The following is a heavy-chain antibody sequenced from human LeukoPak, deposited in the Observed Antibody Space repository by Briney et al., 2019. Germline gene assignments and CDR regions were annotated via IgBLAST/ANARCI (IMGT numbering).Heavy chain of an antibody. CDR3: AKDPHCSSTSCQENWFDP. D-gene: IGHD2-2*01. J-gene: IGHJ5*02. CDR1: GFTFSSYP. CDR2: FSGSGGST. V-gene: IGHV3-23*01. Sequence: GGSLRLSCAASGFTFSSYPMTWVPRPPGKGLEWVSAFSGSGGSTYYADSVKGRFTISRDNSKNTLYLQMNSLRAEDTAVYYCAKDPHCSSTSCQENWFDPWGQGTLVTVSS.